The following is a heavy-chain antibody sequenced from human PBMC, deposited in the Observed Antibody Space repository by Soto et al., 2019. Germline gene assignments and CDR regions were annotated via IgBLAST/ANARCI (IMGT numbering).Heavy chain of an antibody. Sequence: ASVKVSCKASEYTFTSYAMHWVRQAPGQRLEWMGWINAGNGKTKYSQKFQGRFTISRDNSKNTLYMQMNSLRAEDTAVYYCAKERDIVVVVAPLDYWGQGTLVTVSS. V-gene: IGHV1-3*01. CDR2: INAGNGKT. J-gene: IGHJ4*02. D-gene: IGHD2-15*01. CDR3: AKERDIVVVVAPLDY. CDR1: EYTFTSYA.